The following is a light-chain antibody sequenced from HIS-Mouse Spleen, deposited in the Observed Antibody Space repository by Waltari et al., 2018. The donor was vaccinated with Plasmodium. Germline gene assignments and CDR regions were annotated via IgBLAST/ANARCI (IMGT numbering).Light chain of an antibody. V-gene: IGLV7-43*01. J-gene: IGLJ3*02. Sequence: QTVVTQEPSLTVSPGATVTLTCASSTGAVTSGYYQNWFQQKPGQAPRALMYSTSNKHSWTPARFSGSLLGGKAALTLSGVQPEDEAEYYCLLYYGGARVFGGGTKLTVL. CDR1: TGAVTSGYY. CDR3: LLYYGGARV. CDR2: STS.